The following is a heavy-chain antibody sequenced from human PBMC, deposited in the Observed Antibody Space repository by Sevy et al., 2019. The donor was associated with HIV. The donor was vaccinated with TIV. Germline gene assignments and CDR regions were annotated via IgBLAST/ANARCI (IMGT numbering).Heavy chain of an antibody. CDR2: IYYSGST. V-gene: IGHV4-39*01. J-gene: IGHJ5*02. D-gene: IGHD1-26*01. CDR1: GGSISSSSYY. CDR3: ARGVGVRAQNWFDP. Sequence: SETLSLTCTVSGGSISSSSYYWGWIRQPPGKGLEWIGSIYYSGSTYYNPSLKSRVTISVDTSKNQFSLKRSSGTAADTAVYYCARGVGVRAQNWFDPWGQGTLVTV.